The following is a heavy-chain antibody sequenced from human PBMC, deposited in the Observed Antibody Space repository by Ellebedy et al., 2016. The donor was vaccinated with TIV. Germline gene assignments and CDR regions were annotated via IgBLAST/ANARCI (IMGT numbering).Heavy chain of an antibody. V-gene: IGHV4-39*07. CDR1: GASIARSNYY. J-gene: IGHJ5*02. D-gene: IGHD2-15*01. CDR3: ARGGLLRRGWFDP. CDR2: IYSSGTT. Sequence: MPSETLSLTCTVSGASIARSNYYWGWIRQSPGMQLEWIGTIYSSGTTYYMPSLRRRVTISVDTSKNLLSLQLRSVTAADTAVYYCARGGLLRRGWFDPWGQGTLVTVSS.